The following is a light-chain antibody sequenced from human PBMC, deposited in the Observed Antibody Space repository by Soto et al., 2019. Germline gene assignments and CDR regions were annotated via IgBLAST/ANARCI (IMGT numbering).Light chain of an antibody. V-gene: IGLV2-14*01. CDR3: SSYTSSSTPLV. CDR2: DVT. J-gene: IGLJ3*02. CDR1: SSDVGGYNY. Sequence: QSALTQPASVSGSPGQSITISCTGTSSDVGGYNYVSWYQQHPGKAPKLMIYDVTNRPSGVSNRFSGSKSGNTASLTISGFQAEDEADYYCSSYTSSSTPLVFGGGTKVTVL.